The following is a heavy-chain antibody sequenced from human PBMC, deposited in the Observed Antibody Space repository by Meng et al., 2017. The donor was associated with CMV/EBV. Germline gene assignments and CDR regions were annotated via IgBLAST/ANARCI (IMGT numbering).Heavy chain of an antibody. V-gene: IGHV1-18*01. J-gene: IGHJ6*02. CDR2: ISGYNANT. Sequence: ASVKVSCKASGYTFTTFGISWVRQAPGQGLEWMGWISGYNANTKYAQKFQGRVTMTTDTSTSTAYMELRSLRSDDTAVYYCARGRLTGTTLYYGMDVWGQRTTVTVSS. CDR1: GYTFTTFG. D-gene: IGHD1/OR15-1a*01. CDR3: ARGRLTGTTLYYGMDV.